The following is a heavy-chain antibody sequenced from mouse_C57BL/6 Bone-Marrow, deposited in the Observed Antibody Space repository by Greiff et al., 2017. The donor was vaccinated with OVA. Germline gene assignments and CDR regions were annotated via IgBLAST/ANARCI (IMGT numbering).Heavy chain of an antibody. CDR1: GYTFTSYW. CDR2: ISPGSGST. J-gene: IGHJ1*03. V-gene: IGHV1-55*01. Sequence: QVKLQQSGAELVKPGASVKMSCKASGYTFTSYWITWVKQRPGQGLEWLGDISPGSGSTNYNEKFKSKATLTVDTSSSTAYMQLSSLTSEDSAVYYCARELITCYCYFDVWGTGTTVTVSS. D-gene: IGHD1-3*01. CDR3: ARELITCYCYFDV.